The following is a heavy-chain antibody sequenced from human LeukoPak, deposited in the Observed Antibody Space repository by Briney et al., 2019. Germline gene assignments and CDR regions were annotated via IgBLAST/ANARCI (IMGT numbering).Heavy chain of an antibody. J-gene: IGHJ4*02. CDR2: FYRGDST. D-gene: IGHD2-15*01. CDR1: GFAVSSSY. CDR3: AREVVSSPSYFDS. V-gene: IGHV3-53*01. Sequence: GGSLRLSCAASGFAVSSSYMYWVRQAPGKGLEWVSFFYRGDSTYSAESVRGRFTISRDNSKNTLYLLMNSLIPEDTAVYYCAREVVSSPSYFDSWGQGTLVTVSS.